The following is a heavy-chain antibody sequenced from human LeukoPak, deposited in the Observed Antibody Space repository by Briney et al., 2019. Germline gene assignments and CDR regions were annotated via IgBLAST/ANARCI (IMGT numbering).Heavy chain of an antibody. CDR1: GDSINSFY. V-gene: IGHV4-4*07. Sequence: PSETLSLTCTVSGDSINSFYWSWIRQPAGKGLEWIGRIYTSGSTNYSPSLKSRVTMSVDTSKNQFSLKLSSVTAADTAVYYCARSDGYGLVGIWGQGTMVTVSS. CDR3: ARSDGYGLVGI. CDR2: IYTSGST. D-gene: IGHD3-10*01. J-gene: IGHJ3*02.